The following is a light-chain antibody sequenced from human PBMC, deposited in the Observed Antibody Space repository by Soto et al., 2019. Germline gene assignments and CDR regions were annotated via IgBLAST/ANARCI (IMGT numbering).Light chain of an antibody. CDR1: QSVSGY. CDR3: QQRSNWPPIT. Sequence: EIVLTQSPATLSLSPWETATLSCRASQSVSGYIGWYQQKPGQAPRLLIYADSNRATGIPARFSGSGSGTDFTLTISSLEPEDFAVYYCQQRSNWPPITFGQGTRLEIK. J-gene: IGKJ5*01. V-gene: IGKV3-11*01. CDR2: ADS.